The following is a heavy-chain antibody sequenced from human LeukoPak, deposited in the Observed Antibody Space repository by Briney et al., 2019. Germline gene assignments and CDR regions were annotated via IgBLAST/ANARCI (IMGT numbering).Heavy chain of an antibody. CDR1: GFTFRSYS. D-gene: IGHD2-15*01. CDR3: ARVECSGGSCYSSDYYYYYMDV. Sequence: PGGSLRLSCAASGFTFRSYSMNWVRQAPGKGLEWLSSIRSSSSYIYYADSVKGRFTISRDNAKNSLYLQMNSLRAEDTAVYYCARVECSGGSCYSSDYYYYYMDVWGKGTTVTVSS. J-gene: IGHJ6*03. CDR2: IRSSSSYI. V-gene: IGHV3-21*01.